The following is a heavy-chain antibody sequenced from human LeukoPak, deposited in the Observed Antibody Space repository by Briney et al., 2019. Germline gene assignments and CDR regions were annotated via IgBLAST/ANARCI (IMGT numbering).Heavy chain of an antibody. CDR2: INPNSGGT. CDR1: GYTFTGYY. CDR3: ARSYGYVYLFDY. J-gene: IGHJ4*02. V-gene: IGHV1-2*02. D-gene: IGHD5-18*01. Sequence: GASVTVSCKASGYTFTGYYMHWVRQAPGQGLEWMGWINPNSGGTNYAQKFQGRVTMTRDTSISTAYMELSRLRSDDTAVYYCARSYGYVYLFDYWGQGTLVTVSS.